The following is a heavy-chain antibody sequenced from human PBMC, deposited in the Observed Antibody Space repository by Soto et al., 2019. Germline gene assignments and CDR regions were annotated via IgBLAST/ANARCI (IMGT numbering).Heavy chain of an antibody. Sequence: QGQLLQSGDEVKTPGASVRVSCRASGYPFTSYGISWVRQAPGQGLEWVAWISAYNGKRDTAQKFQDRVTMTLEPSTDTYHMDLGDLKSDDTAVYYWARGRIVASIHDAFEIWGQWTKVTVSS. CDR2: ISAYNGKR. CDR3: ARGRIVASIHDAFEI. J-gene: IGHJ3*02. V-gene: IGHV1-18*01. D-gene: IGHD5-12*01. CDR1: GYPFTSYG.